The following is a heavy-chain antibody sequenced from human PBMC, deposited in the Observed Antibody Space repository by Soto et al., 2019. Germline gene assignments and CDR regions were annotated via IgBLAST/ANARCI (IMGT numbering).Heavy chain of an antibody. CDR1: GFTFRSYS. V-gene: IGHV3-48*01. D-gene: IGHD3-10*01. Sequence: TGGSLRLSCAASGFTFRSYSMNWVRQAPGKGLEWVSYISSSSSTIYYADSVKGRFTISRDNAKNSLYLQMNSLRAEDTAVYYCARGSGATMVRGVIISTETWFDPWGQGTLVTVSS. J-gene: IGHJ5*02. CDR2: ISSSSSTI. CDR3: ARGSGATMVRGVIISTETWFDP.